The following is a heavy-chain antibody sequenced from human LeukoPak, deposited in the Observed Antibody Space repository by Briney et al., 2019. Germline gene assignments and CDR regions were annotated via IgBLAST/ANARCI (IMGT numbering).Heavy chain of an antibody. CDR3: ARDSDVPFDY. D-gene: IGHD3-16*01. Sequence: GGSLRLSCAASGFTFSNYAMNWVRQAPGKGLEWEANIKQDGSEKYYVDSVKGRFTISRDNAKNSLYLQMNSLRAEDTAVYYCARDSDVPFDYWGQGTLVTVSS. CDR1: GFTFSNYA. J-gene: IGHJ4*02. V-gene: IGHV3-7*01. CDR2: IKQDGSEK.